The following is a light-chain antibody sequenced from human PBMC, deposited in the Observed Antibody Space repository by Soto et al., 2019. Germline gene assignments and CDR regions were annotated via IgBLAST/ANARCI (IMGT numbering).Light chain of an antibody. CDR1: QAILTY. Sequence: DIHLTQSPSSLSAAVGDRVTITCRASQAILTYLNWLQQKAGKAPEVLIYGASGLRSGVPSRFTGSGSATDFTLTIPSMQSEDAGTYFCQRTFSPAVTFGGGTKV. J-gene: IGKJ4*01. CDR2: GAS. V-gene: IGKV1-39*01. CDR3: QRTFSPAVT.